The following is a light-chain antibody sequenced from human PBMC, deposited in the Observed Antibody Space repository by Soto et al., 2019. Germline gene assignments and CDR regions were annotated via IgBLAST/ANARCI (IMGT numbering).Light chain of an antibody. J-gene: IGKJ2*01. CDR3: QQYYSTPYT. Sequence: DIVMTQSPDSLAVSLGERATINCKSSQSVLYRSKNKNYLAWYQQKPGQPPKLLIYWASTRESGVPDRFSGCGSGTDFTLAISSLQAEDVAVYYCQQYYSTPYTFGQPTQLEI. CDR1: QSVLYRSKNKNY. CDR2: WAS. V-gene: IGKV4-1*01.